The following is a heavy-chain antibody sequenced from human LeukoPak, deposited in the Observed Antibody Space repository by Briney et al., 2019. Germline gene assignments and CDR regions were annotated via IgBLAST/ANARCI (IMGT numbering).Heavy chain of an antibody. J-gene: IGHJ4*02. CDR2: IKEDGTET. V-gene: IGHV3-7*03. D-gene: IGHD5-24*01. CDR1: GFMFSSNW. CDR3: AKEGRSLQTY. Sequence: GGSLRLSCAASGFMFSSNWMSWVRLAPGKGPEWVANIKEDGTETYYVDSVKGRFTISRDNAKNSLYLQMNSLRVEDTAVYYCAKEGRSLQTYWGQGTLVTVSS.